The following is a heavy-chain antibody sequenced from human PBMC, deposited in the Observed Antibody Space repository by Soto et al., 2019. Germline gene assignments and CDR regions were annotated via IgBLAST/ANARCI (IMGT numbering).Heavy chain of an antibody. D-gene: IGHD3-9*01. CDR1: GFTFSSNE. J-gene: IGHJ6*02. V-gene: IGHV3-48*03. Sequence: QLVESGGGSVQPGGSLRLSCAPSGFTFSSNEMNWVRQAPGKGLEWVSYISVSGSMRFYADAVRGRFIISRDNTKKMLYLQMNSLRVEDTALYYCATAGLTGTVWGQGTTVTVSS. CDR3: ATAGLTGTV. CDR2: ISVSGSMR.